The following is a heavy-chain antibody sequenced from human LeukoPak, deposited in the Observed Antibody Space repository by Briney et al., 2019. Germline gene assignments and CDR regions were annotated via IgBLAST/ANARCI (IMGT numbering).Heavy chain of an antibody. V-gene: IGHV4-30-4*08. D-gene: IGHD2-2*01. CDR3: ARVVVPAAIDY. J-gene: IGHJ4*02. CDR2: IYYSGST. Sequence: SETLSLTCTVSGGSISSGGYYWSWIRQHPGKGLEWIGYIYYSGSTYYNPSLKSRVTISVDTSKNQFSLKLSSVTAADTAVYYCARVVVPAAIDYWGQGTLVTVSS. CDR1: GGSISSGGYY.